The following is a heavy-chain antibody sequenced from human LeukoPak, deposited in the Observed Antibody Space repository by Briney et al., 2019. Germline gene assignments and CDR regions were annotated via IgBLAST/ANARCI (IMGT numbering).Heavy chain of an antibody. V-gene: IGHV3-30*02. CDR3: GGLAVFDY. J-gene: IGHJ4*02. D-gene: IGHD2-15*01. CDR2: IRSDGSDK. CDR1: GFTFSNYD. Sequence: PGGSLRLSCAASGFTFSNYDMHWARQAPGKGLEWVTFIRSDGSDKYYADSVKGRFTISRDNSRNTLYLQMNSLRPEDTAVYCCGGLAVFDYWGQGTLVTVSS.